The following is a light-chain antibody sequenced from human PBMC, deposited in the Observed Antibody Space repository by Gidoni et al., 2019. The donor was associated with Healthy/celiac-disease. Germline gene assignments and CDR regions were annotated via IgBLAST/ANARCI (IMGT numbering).Light chain of an antibody. CDR3: LLYYGGAQPGV. J-gene: IGLJ2*01. CDR2: STS. CDR1: TGAVTSGYY. V-gene: IGLV7-43*01. Sequence: QTVVTQEPSLTVSPGGTVTLTCASSTGAVTSGYYPNWFQQKPGQAPRALIDSTSNKHAWTPDRFSGSLRGGKAALTLSGVQPEDEAEYYCLLYYGGAQPGVFGGGTKLTVL.